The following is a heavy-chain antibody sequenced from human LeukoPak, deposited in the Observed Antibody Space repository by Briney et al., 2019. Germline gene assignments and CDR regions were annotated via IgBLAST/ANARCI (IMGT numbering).Heavy chain of an antibody. CDR3: AKDIGSGYERYYYGMDV. J-gene: IGHJ6*02. V-gene: IGHV3-9*01. CDR1: GFTFDDYA. CDR2: ISWNSGSI. D-gene: IGHD5-12*01. Sequence: GRCLRLSCAASGFTFDDYAMPGVRHAPRKGLEWVSGISWNSGSIVYADSVKGRFTISRDNAKNSLYLQMNSLRADDTALYYCAKDIGSGYERYYYGMDVWGQGTTVTVSS.